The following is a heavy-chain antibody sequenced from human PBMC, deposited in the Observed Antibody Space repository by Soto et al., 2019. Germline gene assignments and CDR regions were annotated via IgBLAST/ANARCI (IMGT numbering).Heavy chain of an antibody. CDR3: ARVRKGNSYYYYYGMDV. Sequence: SVKVSCKASGYTFTSYYMHWVRQAPGQGLEWMGIINPSGGSTSYAQKFQGRVTMTRDTSTSTVYMELSSLRSEDTAVYCCARVRKGNSYYYYYGMDVWGQGTTVTVSS. CDR1: GYTFTSYY. V-gene: IGHV1-46*01. J-gene: IGHJ6*02. D-gene: IGHD4-4*01. CDR2: INPSGGST.